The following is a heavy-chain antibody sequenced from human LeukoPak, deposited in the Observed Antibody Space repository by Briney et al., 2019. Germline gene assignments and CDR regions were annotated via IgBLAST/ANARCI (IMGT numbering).Heavy chain of an antibody. V-gene: IGHV3-23*01. Sequence: GGSLRLSCAASGFTFSNTAMSWVRQTPGKGLEWVATMSAYNDRTHYADSVRGRFTVSRDNSKNTLSLQMNSLREDDTAVYYCAQELSDIFVVRTDSWGQGTQVTVSS. CDR2: MSAYNDRT. D-gene: IGHD3-9*01. J-gene: IGHJ4*02. CDR3: AQELSDIFVVRTDS. CDR1: GFTFSNTA.